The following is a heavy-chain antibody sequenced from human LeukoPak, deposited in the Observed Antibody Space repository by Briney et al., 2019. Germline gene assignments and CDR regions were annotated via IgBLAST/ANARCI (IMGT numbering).Heavy chain of an antibody. V-gene: IGHV1-18*01. Sequence: ASVKVSCKASGYTFTIYGITWVRQAPGQGLEWMGWISSYNGNTNYAQKPQGRVTMTTDTSTSTAYMDLSSLRSDDTAIYYCAAELKYPIVWYNWNSREGFDYWGQGTLVTVSS. CDR1: GYTFTIYG. D-gene: IGHD1-1*01. CDR3: AAELKYPIVWYNWNSREGFDY. CDR2: ISSYNGNT. J-gene: IGHJ4*02.